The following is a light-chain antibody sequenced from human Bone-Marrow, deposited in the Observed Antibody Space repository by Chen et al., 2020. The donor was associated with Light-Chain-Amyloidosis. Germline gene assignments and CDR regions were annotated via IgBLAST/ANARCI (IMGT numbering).Light chain of an antibody. CDR1: KLEDKY. Sequence: SYELLQPPSMSVSPGQTATITCSGEKLEDKYVCWYQQKPGQSPVLVIYRDTKRPSGIPERFAGANAGTTATLTIGGTQALDEADCYCQAWDSSTVVFGGGTRLTVL. V-gene: IGLV3-1*01. CDR3: QAWDSSTVV. CDR2: RDT. J-gene: IGLJ2*01.